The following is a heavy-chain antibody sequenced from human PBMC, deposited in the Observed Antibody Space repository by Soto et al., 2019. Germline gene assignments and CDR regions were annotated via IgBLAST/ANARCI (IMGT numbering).Heavy chain of an antibody. CDR3: ARHGLYFYDSSGYPPFDP. V-gene: IGHV4-39*01. Sequence: ASETLSLTCNVSAGSISSSNYYWGWVRQPPGKGLEWVGSIYYTGNTYYNPSLKSRVTISVDTSKKQFSLKLTSVTAADTAVYYCARHGLYFYDSSGYPPFDPWGQGTLGTSPQ. CDR1: AGSISSSNYY. J-gene: IGHJ5*02. CDR2: IYYTGNT. D-gene: IGHD3-22*01.